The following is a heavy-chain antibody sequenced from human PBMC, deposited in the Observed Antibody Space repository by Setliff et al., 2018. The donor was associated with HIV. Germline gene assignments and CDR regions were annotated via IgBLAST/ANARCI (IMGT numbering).Heavy chain of an antibody. CDR3: ARGPPFAY. CDR1: AYSIRNGYY. Sequence: SETLSLTCTVSAYSIRNGYYWGWIRQSPGKGLEWIGTLYYDGNTMYNNYNPSLESRVTISEDTSRHQFSLKLTSVTADDTGIYYCARGPPFAYWGQGLLVTVS. J-gene: IGHJ4*02. CDR2: LYYDGNTMYN. V-gene: IGHV4-38-2*02.